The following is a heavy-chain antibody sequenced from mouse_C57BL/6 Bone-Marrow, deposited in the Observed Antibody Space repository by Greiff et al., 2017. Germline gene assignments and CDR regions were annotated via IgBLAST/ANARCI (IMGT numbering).Heavy chain of an antibody. D-gene: IGHD1-1*01. V-gene: IGHV5-9*01. CDR1: GFTFSSYT. CDR2: ISGGGGNT. Sequence: EVKLVESGGGLVKPGGSLKLSCAASGFTFSSYTMSWVRQTPEKRLEWVATISGGGGNTYYPDSVKGRFTISRDNAKNNLYLQMSSLRSEYTALYYCARPITTVVGGAMDDWGQGTSVTVSS. J-gene: IGHJ4*01. CDR3: ARPITTVVGGAMDD.